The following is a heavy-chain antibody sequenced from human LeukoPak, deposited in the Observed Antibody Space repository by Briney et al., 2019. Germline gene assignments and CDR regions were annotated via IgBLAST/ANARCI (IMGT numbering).Heavy chain of an antibody. D-gene: IGHD2-2*01. V-gene: IGHV1-69*13. CDR1: GGTFSSYA. CDR3: ARGSPTPEDIVVVPAAYDAFDI. CDR2: IIPIFGTA. Sequence: SVKVSCKASGGTFSSYAISWVRQAPGQGLEWMGGIIPIFGTANYAQKFQGRVTITADGSTSTAYMELSSLRSEDTAVYYCARGSPTPEDIVVVPAAYDAFDIWGQGTMVTVSS. J-gene: IGHJ3*02.